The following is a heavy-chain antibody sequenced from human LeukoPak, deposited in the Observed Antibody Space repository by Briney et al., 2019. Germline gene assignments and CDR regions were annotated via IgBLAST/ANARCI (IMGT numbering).Heavy chain of an antibody. V-gene: IGHV1-8*01. J-gene: IGHJ5*02. CDR3: ARGWVTWFDP. Sequence: ASVKVSCKTSGYTFTIYDINWVRQATGQGLEWMGWMNPNSGNTGYAQKFQGRVTMTRNTSISTAYMELSSLRSDDTAVYYCARGWVTWFDPWGQGTLVTVSS. CDR1: GYTFTIYD. CDR2: MNPNSGNT. D-gene: IGHD4-23*01.